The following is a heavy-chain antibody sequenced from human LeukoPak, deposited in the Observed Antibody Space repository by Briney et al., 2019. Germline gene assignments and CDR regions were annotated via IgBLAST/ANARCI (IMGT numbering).Heavy chain of an antibody. CDR3: ARAVGFNGRGWFDP. Sequence: GGSLRLSCAASGFTFSSYGMHWVRRAPGKGLEWVAFIRYDGSNKYYADSVKGRFTISRDNSKNTLYLQMNSLRAEDTAVYYCARAVGFNGRGWFDPWGQGTLVTVSS. D-gene: IGHD2-8*01. V-gene: IGHV3-30*02. CDR1: GFTFSSYG. J-gene: IGHJ5*02. CDR2: IRYDGSNK.